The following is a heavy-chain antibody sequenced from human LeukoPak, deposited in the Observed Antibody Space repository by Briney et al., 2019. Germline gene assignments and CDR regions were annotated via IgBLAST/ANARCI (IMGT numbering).Heavy chain of an antibody. J-gene: IGHJ4*02. D-gene: IGHD6-19*01. V-gene: IGHV4-59*01. CDR2: ISYSGST. CDR3: ARDGRAGSLFAY. CDR1: GGSISSYY. Sequence: SETLSLTCTVSGGSISSYYWSWIRQPPGKGLEWVGYISYSGSTNYKPSLKSRVTISVDTSKNQFSLKLSSVTAADTAIYYCARDGRAGSLFAYWGQGTLVTVSS.